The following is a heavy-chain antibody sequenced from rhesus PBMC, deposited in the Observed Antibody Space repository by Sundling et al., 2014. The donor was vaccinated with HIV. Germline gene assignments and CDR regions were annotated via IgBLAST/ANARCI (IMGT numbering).Heavy chain of an antibody. Sequence: EVQLVETGGGLVQPGGSLKLSCAASGFAFSSFGMSWVRQAPGKGLEWVSGIKSGGDSTYHADSVKGRFTISRDNSKNTLSLQMNSLRVEDTAVHYCVKGGPSRFTIFGDSWGQGVAVTVSS. J-gene: IGHJ6*01. CDR3: VKGGPSRFTIFGDS. D-gene: IGHD3-3*01. CDR2: IKSGGDST. V-gene: IGHV3-103*01. CDR1: GFAFSSFG.